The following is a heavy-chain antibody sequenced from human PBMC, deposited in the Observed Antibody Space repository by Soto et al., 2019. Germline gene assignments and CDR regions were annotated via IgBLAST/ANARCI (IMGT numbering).Heavy chain of an antibody. Sequence: QVQLVQSGAEVKKPGASVKVSCKASGYTFTSYGISWVRQAPGQGLEWMGWISAYNGNTNYAQKLQGRVTMTTDTSTSTAYMELMSLRSDGTAVYYCSRPLDGYCSSTSYYPACEYWGQGTLVTVSS. CDR3: SRPLDGYCSSTSYYPACEY. J-gene: IGHJ4*02. V-gene: IGHV1-18*01. D-gene: IGHD2-2*01. CDR2: ISAYNGNT. CDR1: GYTFTSYG.